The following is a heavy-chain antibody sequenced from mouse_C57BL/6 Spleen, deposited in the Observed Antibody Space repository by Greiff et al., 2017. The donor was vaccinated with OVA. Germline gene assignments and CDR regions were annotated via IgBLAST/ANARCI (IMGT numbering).Heavy chain of an antibody. D-gene: IGHD1-1*01. CDR3: ARDGSRYGGLWFAY. CDR2: IYPGSGST. CDR1: GYTFTSYW. Sequence: VQLQQSGAELVKPGASVKMSCKASGYTFTSYWITWVKQRPGQGLEWIGDIYPGSGSTNYNEKFKSKATLTVDTSSSTAYMQLSSLSSEDSAVYYCARDGSRYGGLWFAYWGQGTLVTVSA. V-gene: IGHV1-55*01. J-gene: IGHJ3*01.